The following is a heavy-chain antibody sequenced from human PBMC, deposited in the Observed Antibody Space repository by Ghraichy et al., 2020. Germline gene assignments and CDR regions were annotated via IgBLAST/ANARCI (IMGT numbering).Heavy chain of an antibody. CDR3: ARGSHLIREVSKRRQDYYYMDI. CDR1: GGSFSDYY. CDR2: ITQTGNT. V-gene: IGHV4-34*01. J-gene: IGHJ6*03. D-gene: IGHD3-10*01. Sequence: SCTLYGGSFSDYYWTWIRQPPGMGLEWIGEITQTGNTNYNTSLESRVTISAETSKNQFSLRLSSVTAADTAVYYCARGSHLIREVSKRRQDYYYMDIWGNGTTVTVSS.